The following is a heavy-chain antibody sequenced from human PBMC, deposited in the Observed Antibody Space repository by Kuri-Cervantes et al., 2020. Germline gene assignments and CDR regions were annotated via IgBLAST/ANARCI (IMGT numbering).Heavy chain of an antibody. CDR2: VSWNSGSI. J-gene: IGHJ6*02. CDR1: GFTFGDYA. Sequence: GGSLRLSCAASGFTFGDYAMHWVRQAPGKGLEWVAGVSWNSGSIGYTDSVKGRFTISRDNANHSLHLQMSSLRAEDTAFYYCAKDLGAYGYHYGMDVWGQGTTVTVSS. D-gene: IGHD5-12*01. V-gene: IGHV3-9*01. CDR3: AKDLGAYGYHYGMDV.